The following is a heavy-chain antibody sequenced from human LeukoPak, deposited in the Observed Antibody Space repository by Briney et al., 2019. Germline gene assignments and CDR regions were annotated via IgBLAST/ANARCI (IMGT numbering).Heavy chain of an antibody. Sequence: GGSLRLSCAASGFTFSSYWMSWVRQAPGKGLEWVANIKQDGSEKYYVDSVKGRFTISRDNAKNSLYLQMNSLRAEDTAVYYCARYRRYCSSTSCYPMDYYYYMDVWGKGTTVTVSS. D-gene: IGHD2-2*01. V-gene: IGHV3-7*01. J-gene: IGHJ6*03. CDR2: IKQDGSEK. CDR1: GFTFSSYW. CDR3: ARYRRYCSSTSCYPMDYYYYMDV.